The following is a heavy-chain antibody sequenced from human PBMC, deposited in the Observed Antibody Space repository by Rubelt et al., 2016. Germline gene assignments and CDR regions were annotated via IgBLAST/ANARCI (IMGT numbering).Heavy chain of an antibody. Sequence: EVQLVESGGGLVQPGGSLRLSCAASGFTFSEFWMHWDRHAPGKGLVWVSRISSDGISTGYADSVKGRFTISRDNSENTLYIQMNSLRAEDTAIYYCARWSGTYYDHWGQGTLVTVSS. J-gene: IGHJ4*02. V-gene: IGHV3-74*02. CDR2: ISSDGIST. CDR3: ARWSGTYYDH. CDR1: GFTFSEFW. D-gene: IGHD3-3*01.